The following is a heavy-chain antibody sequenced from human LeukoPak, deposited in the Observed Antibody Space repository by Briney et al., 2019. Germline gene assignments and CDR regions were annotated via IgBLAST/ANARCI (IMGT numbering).Heavy chain of an antibody. CDR3: ASLRQLWYAFDH. Sequence: GGSLRLSCVGSGLTFSSYWMSWVRQAPGKGLEWVANIKEDGSERYYVDSVKGRFTISRDNAKNSLYVQMNRLRAEDTAVYYCASLRQLWYAFDHWGQGTLVTVSS. V-gene: IGHV3-7*01. CDR1: GLTFSSYW. J-gene: IGHJ4*02. CDR2: IKEDGSER. D-gene: IGHD5-18*01.